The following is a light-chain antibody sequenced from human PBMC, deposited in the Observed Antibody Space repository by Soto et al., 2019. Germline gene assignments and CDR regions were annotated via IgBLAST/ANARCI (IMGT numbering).Light chain of an antibody. Sequence: EIVLTQSPGTLSLSPGERATLSCRASQSVTSSYLAWYQQKPGQAPRLLIYGASSRATGIPDRFSGSGSGTDFTLTISGLEPEDFAVYYCRQYNTSPVWTFGQGTKVEIK. J-gene: IGKJ1*01. V-gene: IGKV3-20*01. CDR3: RQYNTSPVWT. CDR2: GAS. CDR1: QSVTSSY.